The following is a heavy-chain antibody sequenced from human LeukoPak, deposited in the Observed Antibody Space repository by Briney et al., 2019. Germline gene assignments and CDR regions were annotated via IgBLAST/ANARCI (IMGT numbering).Heavy chain of an antibody. CDR3: ARAGTDYYGSSGTFDY. CDR1: GYTFTSYD. D-gene: IGHD3-22*01. CDR2: IIPIFGTA. J-gene: IGHJ4*02. V-gene: IGHV1-69*05. Sequence: RASVKVSCKASGYTFTSYDINWVRQATGQGLEWMGRIIPIFGTANYAQKFQGRVTITTDESTSTAYMELSSLRSEDTAVYYCARAGTDYYGSSGTFDYWGQGTLVTVSS.